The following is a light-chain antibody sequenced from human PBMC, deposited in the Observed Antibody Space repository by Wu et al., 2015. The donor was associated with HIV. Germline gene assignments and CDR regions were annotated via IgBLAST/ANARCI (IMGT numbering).Light chain of an antibody. CDR2: DAS. V-gene: IGKV3-15*01. Sequence: EVVLTQSPATLSLSPGERATLSCRASQSISRTYLAWYQQKPGQAPRLLIYDASTRATGIPARFSGSGSGTEFTLTISSMQSEDFAVYYCQQYNNWPYTFGQGTKLEIK. J-gene: IGKJ2*01. CDR3: QQYNNWPYT. CDR1: QSISRTY.